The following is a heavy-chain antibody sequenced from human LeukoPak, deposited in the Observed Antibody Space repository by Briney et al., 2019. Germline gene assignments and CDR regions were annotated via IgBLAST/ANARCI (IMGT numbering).Heavy chain of an antibody. D-gene: IGHD6-13*01. CDR3: ARVYDSSWVPLDY. J-gene: IGHJ4*02. Sequence: SETLSLTCTVSGGSISSYYWSWIRQPPGKGLEWIGYIYYSGSTNYSPSLKSRVTISVDTSKNQFSLKLSSVTAADTAVYYCARVYDSSWVPLDYWGQGTLVTVSS. V-gene: IGHV4-59*01. CDR2: IYYSGST. CDR1: GGSISSYY.